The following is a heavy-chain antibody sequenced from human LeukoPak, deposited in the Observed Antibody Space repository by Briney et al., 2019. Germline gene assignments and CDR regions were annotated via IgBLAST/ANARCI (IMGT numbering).Heavy chain of an antibody. CDR3: ARDRTGDAFDI. Sequence: GGSLRLSCAASGFTFSSYSMNWVRQAPGEGLEWVSSISSSSSYIYYADSVKGRFTISRDNAKNSLYLQMNSLRAEDTAVYYCARDRTGDAFDIWGQGTMVTVSS. J-gene: IGHJ3*02. CDR1: GFTFSSYS. D-gene: IGHD2-8*02. V-gene: IGHV3-21*01. CDR2: ISSSSSYI.